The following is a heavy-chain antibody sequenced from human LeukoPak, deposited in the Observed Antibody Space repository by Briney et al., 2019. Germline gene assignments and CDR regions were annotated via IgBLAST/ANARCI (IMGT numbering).Heavy chain of an antibody. CDR2: ISGSGGST. CDR3: AMLEWLRLNDKNFDY. CDR1: GFSFSTSA. V-gene: IGHV3-23*01. J-gene: IGHJ4*02. D-gene: IGHD5-12*01. Sequence: GGSLRLSCVTSGFSFSTSAMSWVRQAPGKGLEWVSAISGSGGSTYYADSVKGRFTISRDNSKNTLYLQMNSLRAEDTAVYYCAMLEWLRLNDKNFDYWGQGTLVTVSS.